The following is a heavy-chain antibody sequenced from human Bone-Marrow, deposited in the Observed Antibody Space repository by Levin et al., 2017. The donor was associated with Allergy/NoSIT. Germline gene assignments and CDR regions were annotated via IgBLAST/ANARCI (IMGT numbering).Heavy chain of an antibody. J-gene: IGHJ4*02. CDR3: ASVPLVAGTFDH. CDR1: GLTVSSNY. V-gene: IGHV3-53*01. Sequence: QRGESLKISCAASGLTVSSNYMSWVRQAPGKGLEWVSVIYSGGSKYYADSVKGRFTISRDNSKNIVYLQMNNLRAEDTAVYYCASVPLVAGTFDHWGQGTLVTVSS. D-gene: IGHD6-19*01. CDR2: IYSGGSK.